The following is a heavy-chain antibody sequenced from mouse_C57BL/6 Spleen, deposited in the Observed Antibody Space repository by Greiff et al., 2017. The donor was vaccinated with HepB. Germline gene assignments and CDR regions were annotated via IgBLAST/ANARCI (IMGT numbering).Heavy chain of an antibody. V-gene: IGHV1-61*01. D-gene: IGHD1-1*01. J-gene: IGHJ1*03. CDR2: IYPSDSET. Sequence: QVQLQQPGAELVRPGSSVKLSCKASGYTFTSYWMDWVKQRPGQGLEWIGNIYPSDSETHYNQKFKDKATLTVDKSSSTAYMQLSSLTSEDSAVYYCARDYGSWYFGVWGTGTTVTVSS. CDR1: GYTFTSYW. CDR3: ARDYGSWYFGV.